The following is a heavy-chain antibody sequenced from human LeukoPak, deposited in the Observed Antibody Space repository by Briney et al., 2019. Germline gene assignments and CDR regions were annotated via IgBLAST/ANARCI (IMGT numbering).Heavy chain of an antibody. CDR1: GGSISSYF. CDR2: IYYSGST. V-gene: IGHV4-59*01. Sequence: SETLCLPSTVSGGSISSYFECWIRRPPGKGLEWIGYIYYSGSTNYNPSLNSRVTISVDTSKNQFSPKLSSVTAADTSVYYCAKDRRGFVYWGQGTLVTVSS. J-gene: IGHJ4*02. CDR3: AKDRRGFVY. D-gene: IGHD5-12*01.